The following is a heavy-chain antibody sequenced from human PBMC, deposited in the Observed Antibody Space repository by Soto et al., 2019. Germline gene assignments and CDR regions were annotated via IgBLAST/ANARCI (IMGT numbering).Heavy chain of an antibody. CDR3: ALSMTYYYDSSGSERAGPWFDP. CDR2: IYYSGST. D-gene: IGHD3-22*01. Sequence: SETLSLTCTVSGGSVSSGSYYWGWIRQPPGKGLEWIGYIYYSGSTNYNPSLKSRVTISVDTSKNQFSLKLSSVTAADTAVYYCALSMTYYYDSSGSERAGPWFDPWGQGTLVTVS. J-gene: IGHJ5*02. V-gene: IGHV4-61*01. CDR1: GGSVSSGSYY.